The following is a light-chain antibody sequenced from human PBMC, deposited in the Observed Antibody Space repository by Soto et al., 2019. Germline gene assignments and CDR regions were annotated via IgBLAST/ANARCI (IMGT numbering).Light chain of an antibody. V-gene: IGKV3-20*01. CDR2: GAS. CDR1: QTVTSSY. J-gene: IGKJ3*01. Sequence: EIVLTQSPGTLSLSPGERATLSCRASQTVTSSYLAWYQQKPGQAPRLLIYGASTRATGIPDRFSVSGSGADFTLTISRLEPEDFVVYYCQQYGSSPPTFGPGTKVDIK. CDR3: QQYGSSPPT.